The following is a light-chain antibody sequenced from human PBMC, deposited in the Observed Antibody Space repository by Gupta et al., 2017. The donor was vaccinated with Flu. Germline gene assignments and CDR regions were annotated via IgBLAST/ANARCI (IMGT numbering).Light chain of an antibody. CDR2: GAS. CDR1: QTVISNN. Sequence: EVVLTQSPGTLSLSPGERATLSCRASQTVISNNLSWYQHKPGQAPSLLIYGASNRATDIPDRFSGSGSGTDFTLTISGLQPEDFAVYSCHQYGASPTFGQGTRLEIK. J-gene: IGKJ2*01. V-gene: IGKV3-20*01. CDR3: HQYGASPT.